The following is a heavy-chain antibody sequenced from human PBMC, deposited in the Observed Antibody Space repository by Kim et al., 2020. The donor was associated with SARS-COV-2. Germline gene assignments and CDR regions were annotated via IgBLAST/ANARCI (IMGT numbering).Heavy chain of an antibody. Sequence: GGSLRLSCAASGFTFSSYGMHWVRQAPGKGLEWVAVISYDGSNKYYADSVKGRFTISRDNSKNTLYLQMNSLRAEDTAVYYCAKDVMYSSGWYVGYYYY. V-gene: IGHV3-30*18. J-gene: IGHJ6*01. CDR1: GFTFSSYG. CDR3: AKDVMYSSGWYVGYYYY. D-gene: IGHD6-19*01. CDR2: ISYDGSNK.